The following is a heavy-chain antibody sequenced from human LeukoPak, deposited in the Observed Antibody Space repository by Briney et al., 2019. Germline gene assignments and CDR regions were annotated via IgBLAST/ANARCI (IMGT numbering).Heavy chain of an antibody. Sequence: GGSLRLSCAASEFTFSNYAMTWVRQTPGKGLEWVSAISGSGTNTYYADSAKGRFSISRDNSKNTLYLQMNSLRAEDTALYYCARTCGSNCYGTLESWGQGTLVTVSS. V-gene: IGHV3-23*01. J-gene: IGHJ4*02. D-gene: IGHD2-21*02. CDR2: ISGSGTNT. CDR3: ARTCGSNCYGTLES. CDR1: EFTFSNYA.